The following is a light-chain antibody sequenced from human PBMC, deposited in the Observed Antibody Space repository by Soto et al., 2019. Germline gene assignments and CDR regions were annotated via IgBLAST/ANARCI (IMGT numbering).Light chain of an antibody. Sequence: DIVMTQSPDSLAVSLGERATINCKSSQSVLYSSNNKNYLAWYQQKPGQPPKLLIYWASTRESGVPDRFSGSGSGTDFTLTISSLQAEDVAVYYCQQYYSTLLTLRGGTKVEI. J-gene: IGKJ4*01. V-gene: IGKV4-1*01. CDR2: WAS. CDR3: QQYYSTLLT. CDR1: QSVLYSSNNKNY.